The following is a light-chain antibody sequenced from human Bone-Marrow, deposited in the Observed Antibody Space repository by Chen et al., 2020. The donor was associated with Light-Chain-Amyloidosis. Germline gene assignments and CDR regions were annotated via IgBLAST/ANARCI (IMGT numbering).Light chain of an antibody. CDR2: EVS. CDR1: NSDVGGYDF. CDR3: CSYAGSYSLYV. Sequence: QAALTQPRSVSGSPGQSVSISCTGTNSDVGGYDFVSWYQKHPVKAPKLMIYEVSKRPSGVPDRFSGSKSGNAASLTISGLQADDEADYYCCSYAGSYSLYVFGSGTKVTVL. J-gene: IGLJ1*01. V-gene: IGLV2-11*01.